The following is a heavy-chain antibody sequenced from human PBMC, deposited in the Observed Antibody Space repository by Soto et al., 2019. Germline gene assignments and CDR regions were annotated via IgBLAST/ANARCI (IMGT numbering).Heavy chain of an antibody. D-gene: IGHD7-27*01. CDR3: ASPTGDYFVRGSDSADYYGMDF. Sequence: QVQLVQSGAEVKKPGSSVKVSCKASGGTFSSYAISWVRQAPGQGLEWMGGIIPIFGTANYAQKFQGRVTITADESTSTAYMELSSLRSEDTAVYYCASPTGDYFVRGSDSADYYGMDFWGQGTTVTVSS. CDR1: GGTFSSYA. CDR2: IIPIFGTA. J-gene: IGHJ6*02. V-gene: IGHV1-69*01.